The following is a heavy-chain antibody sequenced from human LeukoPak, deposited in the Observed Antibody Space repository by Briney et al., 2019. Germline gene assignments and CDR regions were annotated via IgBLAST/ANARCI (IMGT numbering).Heavy chain of an antibody. CDR3: ASQPLRRNSSGPPQEFDY. CDR2: TIPIFGTA. J-gene: IGHJ4*02. Sequence: ASVKVSCKASGGTFSSYAISWVRQAPGQGLEWMGMTIPIFGTANYAQKFQGRVTITTDESTSTAYMELSSLRSEDTAVYYCASQPLRRNSSGPPQEFDYWGQGTLVTDSS. V-gene: IGHV1-69*05. CDR1: GGTFSSYA. D-gene: IGHD3-22*01.